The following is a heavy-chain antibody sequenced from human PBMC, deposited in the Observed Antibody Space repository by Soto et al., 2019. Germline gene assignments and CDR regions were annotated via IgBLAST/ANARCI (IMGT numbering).Heavy chain of an antibody. CDR3: ARDSNGMDV. CDR2: ISYDGSNK. J-gene: IGHJ6*02. Sequence: QVQLVESGGGVVQPGRSLRLSCAASGFTFSSYAMHWVRQAPGKGLEWVAVISYDGSNKYYADSVKGRFTISRDNSKNKLYLQMNSLRAEDTAVYYCARDSNGMDVWGQGTTVTVSS. V-gene: IGHV3-30-3*01. CDR1: GFTFSSYA.